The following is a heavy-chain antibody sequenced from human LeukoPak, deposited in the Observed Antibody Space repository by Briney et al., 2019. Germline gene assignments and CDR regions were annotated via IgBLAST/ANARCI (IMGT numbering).Heavy chain of an antibody. V-gene: IGHV3-7*01. CDR1: GFTFTNYW. CDR2: IQQHGSET. J-gene: IGHJ1*01. CDR3: ATYSSSNGREFQY. Sequence: GGSLRLSCEGSGFTFTNYWMSWVRQAPGKGLEWVANIQQHGSETYYGDSVKGRFTISRDNAKNSLYLQMNSLRAEDTAVYYCATYSSSNGREFQYWGQGTLVTVSS. D-gene: IGHD2-2*01.